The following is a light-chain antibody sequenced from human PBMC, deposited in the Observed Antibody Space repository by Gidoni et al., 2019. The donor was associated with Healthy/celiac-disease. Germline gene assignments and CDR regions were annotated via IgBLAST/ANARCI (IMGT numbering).Light chain of an antibody. Sequence: EIVMTQSPATLSVSPGERATLSCRASQSVSSNLAWYQQKPGQAPRLLIYGASTRATGIPARFSGSGSGTEFTLTISSLQSEDFAVYYCQQYNNWPCGFXQXTKMEIK. CDR1: QSVSSN. V-gene: IGKV3-15*01. J-gene: IGKJ1*01. CDR2: GAS. CDR3: QQYNNWPCG.